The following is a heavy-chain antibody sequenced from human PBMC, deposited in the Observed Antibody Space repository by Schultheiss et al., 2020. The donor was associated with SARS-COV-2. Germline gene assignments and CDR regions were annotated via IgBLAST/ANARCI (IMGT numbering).Heavy chain of an antibody. V-gene: IGHV3-30-3*01. CDR2: ISYDGSNK. CDR3: ARALDTGFDSSWYMAAYYYYYGMDV. CDR1: GFTFSSYA. J-gene: IGHJ6*02. D-gene: IGHD6-13*01. Sequence: GGSLRLSCAASGFTFSSYAMHWVRQAPGKGLEWVAVISYDGSNKYYADSVKGRFTISRDNSKNTLYLQMNSLRAEDTAVYYCARALDTGFDSSWYMAAYYYYYGMDVWGQGTTVTVSS.